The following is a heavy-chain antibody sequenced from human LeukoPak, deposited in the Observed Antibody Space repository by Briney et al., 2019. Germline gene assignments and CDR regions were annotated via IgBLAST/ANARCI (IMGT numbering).Heavy chain of an antibody. D-gene: IGHD3-9*01. CDR3: AKDLDILTGYLVDY. CDR2: ISYDGSKK. Sequence: SLRLSCAASGFTFSSSGMHWVRQAPGKGLEWVAVISYDGSKKYYADSVKGRFTISRDNSKNTLYLQMNSLRAEDTAVYYCAKDLDILTGYLVDYWGQGTLVTVSS. J-gene: IGHJ4*02. V-gene: IGHV3-30*18. CDR1: GFTFSSSG.